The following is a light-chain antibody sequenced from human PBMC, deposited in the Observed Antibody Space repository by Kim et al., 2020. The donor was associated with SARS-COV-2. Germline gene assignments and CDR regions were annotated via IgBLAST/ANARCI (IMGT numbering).Light chain of an antibody. CDR2: QDS. CDR1: KLGAKY. J-gene: IGLJ3*02. V-gene: IGLV3-1*01. Sequence: SYELTQPPSVSVSPGQTASITCSGDKLGAKYACWYQQKPGQSPVLVIYQDSKRPSGIPERFSGSNSGNTATLTISGTQAMDEADYYCPAWDSSPWVFGGG. CDR3: PAWDSSPWV.